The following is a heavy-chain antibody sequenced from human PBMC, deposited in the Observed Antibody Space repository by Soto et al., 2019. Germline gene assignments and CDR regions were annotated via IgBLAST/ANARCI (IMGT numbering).Heavy chain of an antibody. D-gene: IGHD1-7*01. J-gene: IGHJ4*02. CDR1: GGSITSYR. CDR3: ARESGDNWDYEAY. V-gene: IGHV4-4*07. CDR2: INTSGNT. Sequence: QVQLQESGPGLVRPLETLSLTCKVSGGSITSYRWSWIRQSAGKGLEWIGRINTSGNTHYNPSLKSRVTVLIDTSQIQFFLKVTSVTAADSAVYYCARESGDNWDYEAYWGQGTPVTVSS.